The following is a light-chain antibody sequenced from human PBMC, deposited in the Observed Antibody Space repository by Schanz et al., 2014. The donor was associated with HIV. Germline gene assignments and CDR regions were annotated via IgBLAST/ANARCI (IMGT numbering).Light chain of an antibody. CDR2: KAT. CDR3: QHYDSYPWT. Sequence: DIQMTQSPSTLSASVGDRLTITCRASPSISTWLAWYQQKPGKAPKVLIYKATTLESGVPSRFSGSGSGTEFTLTISSLQPDDSATYYCQHYDSYPWTFGQGTKVEI. V-gene: IGKV1-5*03. CDR1: PSISTW. J-gene: IGKJ1*01.